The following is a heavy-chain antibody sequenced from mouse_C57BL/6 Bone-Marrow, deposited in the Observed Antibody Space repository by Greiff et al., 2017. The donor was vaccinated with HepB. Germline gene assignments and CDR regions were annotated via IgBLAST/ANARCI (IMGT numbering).Heavy chain of an antibody. CDR2: IYPGSGST. J-gene: IGHJ3*01. CDR3: ARSPFIYYDYDEGLAY. CDR1: GYTFTSYW. Sequence: QVQLQQPGAELVKPGASVKMSCKASGYTFTSYWITWVKQRPGQGLEWIGDIYPGSGSTNYNEKFKSKATLTVDTSSSTAYMQLSSLTSEDSAVYYCARSPFIYYDYDEGLAYWGQGTLVTVSA. V-gene: IGHV1-55*01. D-gene: IGHD2-4*01.